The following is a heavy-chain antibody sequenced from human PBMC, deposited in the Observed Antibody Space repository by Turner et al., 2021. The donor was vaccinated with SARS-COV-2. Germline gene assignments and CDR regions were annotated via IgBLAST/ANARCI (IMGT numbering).Heavy chain of an antibody. Sequence: QVQLVASVGGVVQPGRSLRLSFAASGFIFSTYGMHWVRQAPGKGLEWVAVISYDGSNKYYADAVKGRFTISRDNSKNTLYLQMNSLRAEDTAVYYCAKARDGYNYFDYWGQGTLVTVSS. CDR2: ISYDGSNK. CDR3: AKARDGYNYFDY. D-gene: IGHD5-12*01. V-gene: IGHV3-30*18. J-gene: IGHJ4*02. CDR1: GFIFSTYG.